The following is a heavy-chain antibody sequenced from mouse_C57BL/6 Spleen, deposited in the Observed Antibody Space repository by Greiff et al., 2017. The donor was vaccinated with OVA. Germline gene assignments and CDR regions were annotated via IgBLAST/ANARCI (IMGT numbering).Heavy chain of an antibody. D-gene: IGHD2-3*01. J-gene: IGHJ2*01. Sequence: VQLQQSGAELVKPGASVKISCKASGYAFSSYWMNWVKQRPGKGLEWIGQIYPGDGDTNYNGKFKGKSTLTVDKSSSTAYMQLRSLPSEDSAVYFCARSYDGYFDCWGQGTTLTVSS. CDR1: GYAFSSYW. V-gene: IGHV1-80*01. CDR3: ARSYDGYFDC. CDR2: IYPGDGDT.